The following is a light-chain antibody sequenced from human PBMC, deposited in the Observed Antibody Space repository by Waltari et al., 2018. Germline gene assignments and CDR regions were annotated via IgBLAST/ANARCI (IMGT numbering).Light chain of an antibody. Sequence: QSALTQPPSASGSPGQSVTISCTGTSSDVGRYNYVSWYQQHPGKAPKLIIYEVTKRPAALPHRFSGPKAGNTASLTVAGLQAEDEADYYRSSFADTNPFVFGTGTKVTVL. CDR3: SSFADTNPFV. J-gene: IGLJ1*01. CDR1: SSDVGRYNY. CDR2: EVT. V-gene: IGLV2-8*01.